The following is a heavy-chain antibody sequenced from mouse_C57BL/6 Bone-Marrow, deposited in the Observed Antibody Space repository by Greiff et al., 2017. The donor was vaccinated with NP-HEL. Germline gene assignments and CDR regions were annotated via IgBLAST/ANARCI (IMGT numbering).Heavy chain of an antibody. CDR3: ARTYYYGSSPWFAY. CDR2: INPSSGYT. CDR1: GYTFTSYT. Sequence: VQLQQSGAELARPGASVKMSCKASGYTFTSYTMHWVNQRPGQGLEWIGYINPSSGYTKYNQKFKDKATLTADKSSSTAYMQLSSLTSEDSAVYYCARTYYYGSSPWFAYWGQGTLVTVSA. V-gene: IGHV1-4*01. D-gene: IGHD1-1*01. J-gene: IGHJ3*01.